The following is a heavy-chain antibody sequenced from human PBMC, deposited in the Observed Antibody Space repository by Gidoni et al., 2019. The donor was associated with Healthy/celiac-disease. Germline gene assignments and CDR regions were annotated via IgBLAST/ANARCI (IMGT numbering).Heavy chain of an antibody. CDR2: ISGSGGST. V-gene: IGHV3-23*01. Sequence: EVQLLESGGGLVQPGGSLRLSCAASGFTFSSYAMSWVRQAPGKGLGWVSAISGSGGSTYYADSVKGRFTISRDNSKNTLYLQMNSLRAEDTAVYYCAKVEREWGGYYYMDVWGKGTTVTVSS. D-gene: IGHD2-15*01. J-gene: IGHJ6*03. CDR3: AKVEREWGGYYYMDV. CDR1: GFTFSSYA.